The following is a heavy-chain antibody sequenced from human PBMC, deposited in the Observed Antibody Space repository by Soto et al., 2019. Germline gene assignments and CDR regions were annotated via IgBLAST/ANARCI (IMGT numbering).Heavy chain of an antibody. V-gene: IGHV1-46*03. CDR3: ARGPVGGYYDSSGYLTNFDY. CDR1: GYTFTSYY. D-gene: IGHD3-22*01. CDR2: INPSGGST. Sequence: GASVKVSCXASGYTFTSYYMHWVRQAPGQGLEWMGIINPSGGSTSYAQKFQGRVTMTRDTSTSTVYMELSSLRSEDTAVYYCARGPVGGYYDSSGYLTNFDYWGQGTLVTVSS. J-gene: IGHJ4*02.